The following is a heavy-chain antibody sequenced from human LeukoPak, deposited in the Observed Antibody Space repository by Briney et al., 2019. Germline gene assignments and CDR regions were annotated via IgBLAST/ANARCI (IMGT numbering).Heavy chain of an antibody. CDR1: GYTFSGHN. CDR3: ARGLPGASPGFDY. CDR2: ITPSSGDT. V-gene: IGHV1-2*02. D-gene: IGHD3-10*01. Sequence: ASVKVSCKASGYTFSGHNIHWVRQAPGQGLQWMGWITPSSGDTSFALEVEGRGTLSSDSSTSTVYMFLTWLTSDDTAVYFCARGLPGASPGFDYWGQGTLLTVSS. J-gene: IGHJ4*02.